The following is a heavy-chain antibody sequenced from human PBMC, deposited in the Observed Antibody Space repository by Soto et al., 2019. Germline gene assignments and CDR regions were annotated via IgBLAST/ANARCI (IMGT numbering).Heavy chain of an antibody. J-gene: IGHJ4*02. V-gene: IGHV3-23*01. D-gene: IGHD1-1*01. Sequence: EVQLLESGGGLVQPGGSLRLSCAASGFTFNRHAMTWVRQAPGKGLEWVSISIGGGGDTHYADSVKGRFTISRDNSKNTLHLQVNSLRAEDTAVYYCAKEGLERLTNFDDWGQGTLVTVSS. CDR2: SIGGGGDT. CDR1: GFTFNRHA. CDR3: AKEGLERLTNFDD.